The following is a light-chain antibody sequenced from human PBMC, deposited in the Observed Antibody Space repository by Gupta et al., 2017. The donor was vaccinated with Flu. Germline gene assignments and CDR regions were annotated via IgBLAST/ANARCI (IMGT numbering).Light chain of an antibody. CDR2: SAS. CDR3: QQSYSTEGLT. V-gene: IGKV1-39*01. Sequence: DRVTITCRASQSISSYLNWYQQKPGKAPKLLIYSASSLQSGVPSRFSGSGSGTDFTLTIISLQPEDFATDYCQQSYSTEGLTFGGGTKVEIK. J-gene: IGKJ4*01. CDR1: QSISSY.